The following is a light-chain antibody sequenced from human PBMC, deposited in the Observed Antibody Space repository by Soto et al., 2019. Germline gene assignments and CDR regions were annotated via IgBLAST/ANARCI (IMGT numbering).Light chain of an antibody. CDR1: TGAVTSGYF. CDR2: STN. CDR3: LLYYGGARV. V-gene: IGLV7-43*01. Sequence: QAVVTQEPSLTVSPGGTVTLTCASSTGAVTSGYFPNWFQQKPGHAPRSLIYSTNKKQSWTPARFSGSLLGGKAALTLSGVQPEDEDEYYCLLYYGGARVFGGGTKLTVL. J-gene: IGLJ3*02.